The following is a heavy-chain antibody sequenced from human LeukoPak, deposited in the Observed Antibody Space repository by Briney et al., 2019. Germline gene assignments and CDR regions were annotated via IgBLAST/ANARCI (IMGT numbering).Heavy chain of an antibody. CDR3: ARGISSSWLGFDY. CDR1: GFTVSSNY. CDR2: IYSGGST. V-gene: IGHV3-66*01. D-gene: IGHD6-13*01. J-gene: IGHJ4*02. Sequence: GGSLRLSCAASGFTVSSNYMSWVRQAPGKGLEWDSVIYSGGSTYYADSVKGRFTISRDNSKNTLYLQMNSLRAEDTAVYYCARGISSSWLGFDYWGQGTLVTVSS.